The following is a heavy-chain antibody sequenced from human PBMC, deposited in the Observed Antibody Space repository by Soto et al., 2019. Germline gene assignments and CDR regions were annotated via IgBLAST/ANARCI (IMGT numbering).Heavy chain of an antibody. CDR1: EFTFS. Sequence: LRLSCVGSEFTFSMTWVRQAPGKGLEWVSMISNDGSSTYYADSVKGRFTISRDNSKKILYLQMNGLRAEDTAVYYCAQRPDAFDIWGQGTMVTVSS. CDR3: AQRPDAFDI. CDR2: ISNDGSST. V-gene: IGHV3-23*01. J-gene: IGHJ3*02.